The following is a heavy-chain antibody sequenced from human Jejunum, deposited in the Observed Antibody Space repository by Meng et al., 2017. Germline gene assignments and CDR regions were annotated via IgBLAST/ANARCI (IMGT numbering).Heavy chain of an antibody. Sequence: QAQRHHSVPVLLNPSPTLSLTCSIPVDNVSSNIAAWNWIRPSPSRGLEWLGRTYYRSKWYSDYAVSVKSRITINTDTSKNQLSLQLNSVTPEDTAVYYCARDESRLLRSWGQGTLVTVSS. CDR1: VDNVSSNIAA. J-gene: IGHJ5*02. CDR2: TYYRSKWYS. D-gene: IGHD3-22*01. V-gene: IGHV6-1*01. CDR3: ARDESRLLRS.